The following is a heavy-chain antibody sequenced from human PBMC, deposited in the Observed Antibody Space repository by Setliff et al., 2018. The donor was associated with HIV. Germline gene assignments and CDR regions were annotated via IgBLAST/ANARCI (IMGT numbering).Heavy chain of an antibody. D-gene: IGHD1-26*01. Sequence: SETLSLTCNVSGGSINSRTHYWGWMRQPPGKGLEWIGSIFYSGINYYNPSLEGRITPSIDLSKNQFSLKLTSVTAADSALYFCVRQSGSFWYVDPWGQGTQVTVSS. J-gene: IGHJ5*02. V-gene: IGHV4-39*01. CDR3: VRQSGSFWYVDP. CDR2: IFYSGIN. CDR1: GGSINSRTHY.